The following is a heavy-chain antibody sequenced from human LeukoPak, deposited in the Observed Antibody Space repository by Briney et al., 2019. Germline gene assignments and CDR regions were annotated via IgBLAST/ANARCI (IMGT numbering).Heavy chain of an antibody. J-gene: IGHJ3*02. V-gene: IGHV4-59*12. CDR2: IYSSGST. CDR1: GGSISRYY. CDR3: ARDRIVGATSDAFDI. D-gene: IGHD1-26*01. Sequence: SETLSLTCTVSGGSISRYYWSWIRQPPGKGLEWIGYIYSSGSTNYNPSLKSRVTISVDTSKNQFSLKLSSVTAADTAVYYCARDRIVGATSDAFDIWGQGTMVTVSS.